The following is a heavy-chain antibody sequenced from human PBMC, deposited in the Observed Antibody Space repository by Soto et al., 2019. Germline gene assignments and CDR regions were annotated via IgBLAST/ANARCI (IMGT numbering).Heavy chain of an antibody. CDR1: DGSISSYY. CDR3: ARRITGDPHFDL. J-gene: IGHJ2*01. Sequence: QLQLQESGPGLVKPSETLSLTCTVSDGSISSYYWSWIRQPPGKGLGWIGYVYSNGDTSFNPSLKRRVTISVDTSRNRFSLRLNSVTAADTAVYYCARRITGDPHFDLWGRGTLVTVSS. CDR2: VYSNGDT. V-gene: IGHV4-59*12. D-gene: IGHD1-20*01.